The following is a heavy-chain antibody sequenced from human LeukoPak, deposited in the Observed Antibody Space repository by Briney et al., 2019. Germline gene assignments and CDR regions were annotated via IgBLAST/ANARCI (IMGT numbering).Heavy chain of an antibody. Sequence: PGGSLRLSCAASGFTFSSYSMNWVREAPGKGLEWVSSISSSSRYIYYADSVTGRVTISRDNAKNSLYLQMNSLRAEDTAVYYCARDGLYSSGWYEGDAFDIWGQGTMVTVSS. CDR2: ISSSSRYI. D-gene: IGHD6-19*01. V-gene: IGHV3-21*01. J-gene: IGHJ3*02. CDR1: GFTFSSYS. CDR3: ARDGLYSSGWYEGDAFDI.